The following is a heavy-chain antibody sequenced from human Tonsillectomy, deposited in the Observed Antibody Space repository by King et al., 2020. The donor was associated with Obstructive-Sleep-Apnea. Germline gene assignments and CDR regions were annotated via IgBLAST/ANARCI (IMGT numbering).Heavy chain of an antibody. Sequence: QLVQSGGGLVQPGRSLRLSCTASGFTFGDYGMSWFRQAPGKGLEWVGFIRSKAYGGTAEYAASVEGRLNISRDDSKRIAYLPMNSLKTEDTAVYYCTRAPTSSYYHGMDVWGQGTTVTVSS. V-gene: IGHV3-49*03. CDR2: IRSKAYGGTA. CDR3: TRAPTSSYYHGMDV. J-gene: IGHJ6*02. CDR1: GFTFGDYG.